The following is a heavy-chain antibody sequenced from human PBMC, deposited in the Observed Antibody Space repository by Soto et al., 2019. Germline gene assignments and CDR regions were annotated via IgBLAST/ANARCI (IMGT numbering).Heavy chain of an antibody. CDR1: GYSFTANY. J-gene: IGHJ4*02. D-gene: IGHD6-13*01. CDR3: ARGAGSSSFDS. Sequence: QVQLVQSGAEVKKPGASVKVSCKASGYSFTANYIHWVRQAPGQGLEWMAWINPNGGGTNYAQKFQGRVTMTRDTSISTTYMELSGLISDDTAVYYCARGAGSSSFDSGGQGTLVTVSS. V-gene: IGHV1-2*02. CDR2: INPNGGGT.